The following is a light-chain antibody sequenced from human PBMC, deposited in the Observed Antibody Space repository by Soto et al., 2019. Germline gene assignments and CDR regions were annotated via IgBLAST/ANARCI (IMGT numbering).Light chain of an antibody. V-gene: IGKV1-9*01. Sequence: QLTQSPSSLSASVGDRVTITCRASQGSSNYLVWYQQKPGKAPKLLIYAASTLQSGVPSRFSGSGSGTECTLTISSLQPEDFATYYCQQFNSYALAFGQGTKLEIK. CDR1: QGSSNY. CDR3: QQFNSYALA. CDR2: AAS. J-gene: IGKJ2*01.